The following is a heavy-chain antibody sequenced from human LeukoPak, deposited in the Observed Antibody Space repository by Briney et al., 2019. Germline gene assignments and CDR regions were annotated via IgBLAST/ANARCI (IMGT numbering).Heavy chain of an antibody. Sequence: GGSLRLSCAASGFMLSTHGMHWVRQAPGKGLEWVAGMWHDGTREDYADSVKGRFTISRDLSKNTLNLQMNSLRVDDTAMFYCARDLCYGSLDFRGQGTLVTVSS. CDR3: ARDLCYGSLDF. D-gene: IGHD1-26*01. CDR2: MWHDGTRE. V-gene: IGHV3-33*01. J-gene: IGHJ4*02. CDR1: GFMLSTHG.